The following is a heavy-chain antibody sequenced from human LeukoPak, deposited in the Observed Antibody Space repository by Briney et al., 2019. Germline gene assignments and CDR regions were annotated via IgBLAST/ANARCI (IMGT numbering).Heavy chain of an antibody. D-gene: IGHD1-26*01. CDR3: ARGSVVGASGY. CDR2: INPSRNT. V-gene: IGHV4-34*01. J-gene: IGHJ4*02. CDR1: GGSFSGYY. Sequence: PSETLSLTCAVFGGSFSGYYWNWIRQPPGKGLEWIGQINPSRNTNYNPSLKSRVTISVDTSKKQFSLKLSSVTAADTAVYYCARGSVVGASGYWGQGTLVAVSS.